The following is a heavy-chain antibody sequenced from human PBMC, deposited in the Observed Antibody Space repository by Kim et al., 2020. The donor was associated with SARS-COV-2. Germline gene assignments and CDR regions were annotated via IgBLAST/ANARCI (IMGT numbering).Heavy chain of an antibody. CDR1: GYSFSNYW. V-gene: IGHV5-51*01. CDR3: WRPHYNGSYYSFEY. Sequence: GESLKISCKASGYSFSNYWIGWVRQRPGAGLEYMGFIYPGDSGDIYSPSFPGQVTFSVDKAISTPYLQWGSLKTLDNAIYYCWRPHYNGSYYSFEYWGQRALVTVSS. J-gene: IGHJ4*02. D-gene: IGHD3-10*01. CDR2: IYPGDSGD.